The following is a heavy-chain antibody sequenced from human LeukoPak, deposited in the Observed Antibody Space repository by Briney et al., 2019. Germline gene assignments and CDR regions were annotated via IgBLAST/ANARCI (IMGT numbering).Heavy chain of an antibody. CDR2: ILPIFNMT. J-gene: IGHJ4*02. V-gene: IGHV1-69*10. CDR1: GGTFSSYG. CDR3: AREGQQLVRGVDY. Sequence: GASVKVSCKASGGTFSSYGITWLRQAPGQGLEWMGGILPIFNMTNYAQKFQGRVTITADKSTSTAYMELSSLRSEDTAVYYCAREGQQLVRGVDYWGQGTLVTVSS. D-gene: IGHD6-13*01.